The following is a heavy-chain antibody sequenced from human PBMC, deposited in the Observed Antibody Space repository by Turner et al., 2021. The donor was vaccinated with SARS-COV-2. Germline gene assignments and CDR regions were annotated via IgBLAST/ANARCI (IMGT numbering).Heavy chain of an antibody. V-gene: IGHV3-7*04. J-gene: IGHJ3*02. D-gene: IGHD6-13*01. CDR3: ARDNGYSSSWYSVAFDI. CDR1: GFTFSTYW. CDR2: IKQDGSEK. Sequence: VQLVESGGGLVQPGGSLRLSCAASGFTFSTYWMSWVRQAPGKGLEWVANIKQDGSEKYYVDSVKGRFNISRDNTKNSLYLQMNSLRAEDTAVYYCARDNGYSSSWYSVAFDIWGQGTMVTVSS.